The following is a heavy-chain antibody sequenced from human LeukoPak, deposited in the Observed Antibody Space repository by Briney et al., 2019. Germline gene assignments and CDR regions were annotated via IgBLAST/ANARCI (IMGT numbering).Heavy chain of an antibody. V-gene: IGHV3-7*01. J-gene: IGHJ4*02. Sequence: GGSLRLSCAASGFTFSSYWMSWVRQAPGKGLEWVANIKQDGSEKYYVDSVKGRFTISRDNARNSLFLQMSSLRAEDTAVYFCARGVPSGVDYFDYWGQGTLVTVSS. CDR3: ARGVPSGVDYFDY. CDR1: GFTFSSYW. D-gene: IGHD6-19*01. CDR2: IKQDGSEK.